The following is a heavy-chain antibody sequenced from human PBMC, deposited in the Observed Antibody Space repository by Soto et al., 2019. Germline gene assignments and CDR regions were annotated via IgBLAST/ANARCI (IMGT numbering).Heavy chain of an antibody. CDR3: ARDPYHVLMVNAPNLYGMDV. CDR2: ISAYNGNT. CDR1: GYTFTSYG. J-gene: IGHJ6*02. V-gene: IGHV1-18*01. D-gene: IGHD2-8*01. Sequence: ASVKVSCKASGYTFTSYGFSWVRQAPGQRLEWMGWISAYNGNTNYAQKLQGRVTMTTDTSTTTAYMELRSLRSDDTAVYYCARDPYHVLMVNAPNLYGMDVWGQGTTVTVSS.